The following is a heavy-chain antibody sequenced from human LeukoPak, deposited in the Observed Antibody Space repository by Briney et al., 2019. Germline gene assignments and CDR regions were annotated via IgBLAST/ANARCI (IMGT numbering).Heavy chain of an antibody. Sequence: SETLSLTCTVSGGSISSYYWSWIRQPPGKGLEWIGYIYTSGSTNYNPSLKSRVTISVDTSKNQFSLKLSSVTAADTAVYYCARGGGFGELLPSYYYYYYMDVWGKGTTVTISS. D-gene: IGHD3-10*01. CDR1: GGSISSYY. J-gene: IGHJ6*03. CDR2: IYTSGST. V-gene: IGHV4-4*08. CDR3: ARGGGFGELLPSYYYYYYMDV.